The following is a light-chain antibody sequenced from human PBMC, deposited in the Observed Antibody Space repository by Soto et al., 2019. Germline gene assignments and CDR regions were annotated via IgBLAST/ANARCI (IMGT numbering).Light chain of an antibody. V-gene: IGKV3-20*01. Sequence: EIVLTQSPGTLSLSPGERATLSCSASQSVSSSYLAWYQHKPGQAPRFLIYGASTRATGIPDRFSGSGSGTDFTLTISGLEPEDFAVYYCQHFGNSLWTFGQGTKVDIK. CDR1: QSVSSSY. CDR3: QHFGNSLWT. CDR2: GAS. J-gene: IGKJ1*01.